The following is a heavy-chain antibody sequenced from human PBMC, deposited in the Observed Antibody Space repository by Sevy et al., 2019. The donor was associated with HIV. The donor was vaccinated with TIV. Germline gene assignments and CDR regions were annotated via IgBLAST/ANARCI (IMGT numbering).Heavy chain of an antibody. J-gene: IGHJ6*02. V-gene: IGHV3-30*18. Sequence: GSLRLSCAASGFTFSSYGMHWVRQAPGKGLEWVAVISDDGSNKYYADSVKGRFTISRDNSKNTLYLQMNSLRAEDTAVYYCAKDRYYYGSGSQTSYYYYYGMDVWGQGTTVTVSS. CDR3: AKDRYYYGSGSQTSYYYYYGMDV. CDR1: GFTFSSYG. CDR2: ISDDGSNK. D-gene: IGHD3-10*01.